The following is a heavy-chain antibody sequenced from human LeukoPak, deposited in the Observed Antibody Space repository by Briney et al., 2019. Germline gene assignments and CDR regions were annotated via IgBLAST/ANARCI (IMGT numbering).Heavy chain of an antibody. V-gene: IGHV4-39*01. CDR2: IYYSGST. J-gene: IGHJ4*02. CDR1: AGSISSSSYY. D-gene: IGHD1-26*01. Sequence: PSETLSLTCPVSAGSISSSSYYWGWIRQPPGKGLEWIGSIYYSGSTYYNPSLKSRVTISVDTSKNQFSLTLSSVTAADTAVYYCARQASYSGSYSDYWGQGTLVTVSS. CDR3: ARQASYSGSYSDY.